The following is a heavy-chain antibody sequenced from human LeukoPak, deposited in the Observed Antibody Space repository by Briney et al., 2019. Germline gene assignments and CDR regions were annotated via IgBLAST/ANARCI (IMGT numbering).Heavy chain of an antibody. J-gene: IGHJ4*02. D-gene: IGHD2/OR15-2a*01. CDR2: LSYTGKT. CDR3: SEGYFEPFDH. V-gene: IGHV4-59*02. CDR1: GASVSSSH. Sequence: KLSETLSLTCVVSGASVSSSHWTWIRQLPGKGLEWIGCLSYTGKTDYNPSLTSRVTISLDTSKNQVSLKLRSVTAADTAVYYCSEGYFEPFDHWGQGTLVTVSS.